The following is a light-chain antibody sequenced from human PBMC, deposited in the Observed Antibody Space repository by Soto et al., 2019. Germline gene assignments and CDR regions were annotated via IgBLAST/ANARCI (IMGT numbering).Light chain of an antibody. CDR2: DAT. CDR1: QDISNY. J-gene: IGKJ2*01. V-gene: IGKV1-33*01. CDR3: QQYDALPYT. Sequence: DVQLTQSPSSLSASVGDRVTITCQASQDISNYLNWYQQKPGKAPKLLIYDATKLETGVPSRFRGSGSGTDFIFTINSLQSEDIGTYFCQQYDALPYTFGQGTKVEIK.